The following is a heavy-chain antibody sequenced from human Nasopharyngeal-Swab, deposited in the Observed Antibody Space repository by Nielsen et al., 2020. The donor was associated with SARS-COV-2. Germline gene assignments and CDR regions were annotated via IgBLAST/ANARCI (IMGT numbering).Heavy chain of an antibody. CDR2: IYYSGST. Sequence: SETLSLTCTVSGGSISSYYWSWIRQPPGKGLEWIGYIYYSGSTNYNPSLKSRVTISVDTSKNQFSLKLSSVTAADTAVYYCARTTRGDFWSGYYESYYYYYMDVWGKGTTVTVSS. V-gene: IGHV4-59*01. D-gene: IGHD3-3*01. CDR3: ARTTRGDFWSGYYESYYYYYMDV. J-gene: IGHJ6*03. CDR1: GGSISSYY.